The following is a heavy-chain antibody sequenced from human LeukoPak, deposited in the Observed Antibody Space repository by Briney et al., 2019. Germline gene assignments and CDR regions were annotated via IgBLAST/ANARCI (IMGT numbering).Heavy chain of an antibody. CDR1: GGSISSSSYY. V-gene: IGHV4-39*07. D-gene: IGHD4-11*01. CDR2: IYYSGSA. Sequence: PSETLSLTCTVSGGSISSSSYYWGWIRQPPGKGLEWIASIYYSGSAYYNPSLKSRVTISVDTSKNQFSLKLSSVTAADTAVYYCARPMKTTVIARGAFDIWGQGTMVTVSS. CDR3: ARPMKTTVIARGAFDI. J-gene: IGHJ3*02.